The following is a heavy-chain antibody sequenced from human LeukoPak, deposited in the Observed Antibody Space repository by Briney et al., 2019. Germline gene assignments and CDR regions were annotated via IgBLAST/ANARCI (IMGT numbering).Heavy chain of an antibody. Sequence: ASVKVSCKASGYTFTSYDINWVRQAPGQGLEWMGWMNPNSGNTGYAQKFQGRVTMTRNTSIITAYMELSSLRSEDTAVYYCARGPSIAAAGRHFDYWGQGTLVTVSS. CDR1: GYTFTSYD. J-gene: IGHJ4*02. D-gene: IGHD6-13*01. CDR3: ARGPSIAAAGRHFDY. V-gene: IGHV1-8*01. CDR2: MNPNSGNT.